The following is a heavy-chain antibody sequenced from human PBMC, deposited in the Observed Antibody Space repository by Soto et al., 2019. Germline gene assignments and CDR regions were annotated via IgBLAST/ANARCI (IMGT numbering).Heavy chain of an antibody. D-gene: IGHD6-19*01. J-gene: IGHJ4*02. CDR2: ISGSGDST. Sequence: PGGSLRLSCAASGFTFSSYSMNWVRQAPGKGLEWASGISGSGDSTYYADSVKGRFTVSRDNSKNTLYLQMNSLRAEDTAVFYCAKERSSGWSLDYWGQGTLVTVSS. CDR3: AKERSSGWSLDY. CDR1: GFTFSSYS. V-gene: IGHV3-23*01.